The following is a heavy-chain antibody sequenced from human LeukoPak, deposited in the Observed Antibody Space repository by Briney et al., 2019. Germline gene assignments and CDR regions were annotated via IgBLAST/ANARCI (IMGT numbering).Heavy chain of an antibody. Sequence: SSETLSLTCTVSGGSISSYYWSWVRHPAGKGLEWIGRIYTSGSTNYNPSLKSRVTMSVDTSKNQFSLKLSSVTAADTAVYYCARDYYGSGSYHYWGQGTLVTVSS. CDR1: GGSISSYY. CDR2: IYTSGST. CDR3: ARDYYGSGSYHY. V-gene: IGHV4-4*07. J-gene: IGHJ4*02. D-gene: IGHD3-10*01.